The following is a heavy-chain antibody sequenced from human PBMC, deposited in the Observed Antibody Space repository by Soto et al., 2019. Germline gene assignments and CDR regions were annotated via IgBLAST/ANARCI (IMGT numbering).Heavy chain of an antibody. J-gene: IGHJ4*02. D-gene: IGHD4-17*01. V-gene: IGHV4-30-4*01. Sequence: SETLSLTCTVSGGSISSYYWSWIRQPPGKGLEWIGYIYYSGSTYYNPSLKSRVTISVDTSKNQFSLKLSSVTAADTAVYYCAREGGDYVQAFDYWGQGTLVTVSS. CDR2: IYYSGST. CDR3: AREGGDYVQAFDY. CDR1: GGSISSYY.